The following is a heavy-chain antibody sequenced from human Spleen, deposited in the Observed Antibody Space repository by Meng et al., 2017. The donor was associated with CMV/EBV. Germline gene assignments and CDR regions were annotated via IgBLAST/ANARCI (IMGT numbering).Heavy chain of an antibody. CDR2: IGVAGDT. CDR3: GTADF. J-gene: IGHJ4*02. CDR1: GFTFSSND. Sequence: GESLKISCAACGFTFSSNDMQWVRRTTGKGLEWVSGIGVAGDTSSSGSVKGRFTISRDNAKNSVFLQMNSLTADDTAVYYCGTADFWGQGTRVTVSS. D-gene: IGHD3-3*01. V-gene: IGHV3-13*01.